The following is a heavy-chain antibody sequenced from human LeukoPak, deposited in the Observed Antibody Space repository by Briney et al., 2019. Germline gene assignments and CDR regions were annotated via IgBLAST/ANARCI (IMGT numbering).Heavy chain of an antibody. CDR2: IGASGGT. CDR3: ANRGRYYFDY. V-gene: IGHV3-23*01. J-gene: IGHJ4*02. CDR1: GFTFSSYA. Sequence: GGSLRLSCAASGFTFSSYAMSWVRQAPGRGLEWVSSIGASGGTSYADSVEGRFTISRDNSKKTLYLQMNSLRAEDTAVYYCANRGRYYFDYWGQGTLVTVSS. D-gene: IGHD3-16*01.